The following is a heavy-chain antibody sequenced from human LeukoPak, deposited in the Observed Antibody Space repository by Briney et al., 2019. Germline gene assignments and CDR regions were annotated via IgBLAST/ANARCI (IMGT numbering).Heavy chain of an antibody. D-gene: IGHD3-10*01. J-gene: IGHJ4*02. CDR1: GYTFTGYY. CDR2: INPISGGT. CDR3: ARGKVVTMVRGVIMTYFDY. V-gene: IGHV1-2*02. Sequence: ASVLFSCKASGYTFTGYYMHWVRQAPGQGLEWMGWINPISGGTNSAQKFQGRVTMTRDTSISTAYMELNRLTLDDTAVYYCARGKVVTMVRGVIMTYFDYWGQGTLVTVSS.